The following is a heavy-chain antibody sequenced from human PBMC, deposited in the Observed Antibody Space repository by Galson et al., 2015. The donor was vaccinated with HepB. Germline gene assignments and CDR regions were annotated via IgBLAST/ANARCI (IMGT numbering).Heavy chain of an antibody. CDR1: GGTFSIYA. CDR3: ARDPYCSGGSCSSGGHWFDP. D-gene: IGHD2-15*01. J-gene: IGHJ5*02. CDR2: SIPIFGTS. Sequence: SVKVSCKASGGTFSIYAISWERQAPGRGLEPTGGSIPIFGTSNYAQKFQGRVTITADESTSTAYMELSSLRSEDTAVYYCARDPYCSGGSCSSGGHWFDPWGQGTLVTVSS. V-gene: IGHV1-69*01.